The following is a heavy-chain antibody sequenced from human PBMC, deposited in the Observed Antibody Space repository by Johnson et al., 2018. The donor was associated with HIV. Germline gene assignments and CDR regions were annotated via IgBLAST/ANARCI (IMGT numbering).Heavy chain of an antibody. V-gene: IGHV3-9*01. CDR2: ISWNSGSI. CDR3: ARDQWMAGDSFDI. CDR1: GFTFDDYA. D-gene: IGHD5-24*01. Sequence: VQLVESGGGLVQPGRSLRLSCAASGFTFDDYAMHWVRPAPGKGLEWVSGISWNSGSIGYADSVKGRFTISRDNSKNTLYLQMNSLRPEDTAVYYCARDQWMAGDSFDIWGQGTVVTVSS. J-gene: IGHJ3*02.